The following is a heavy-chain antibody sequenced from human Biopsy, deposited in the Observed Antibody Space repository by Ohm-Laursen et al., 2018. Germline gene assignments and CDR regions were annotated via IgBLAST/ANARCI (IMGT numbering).Heavy chain of an antibody. V-gene: IGHV1-18*01. J-gene: IGHJ4*02. CDR2: ISPYNGNT. Sequence: ASVKVSCKASGYSFISNGISWVRQAPGQGLEWMGWISPYNGNTYSAQNFQGRITMTTDTSTSTAYMELSSLRSEDTAVYYCAADTNVWNVNYWGQGTQVTVSS. CDR1: GYSFISNG. CDR3: AADTNVWNVNY. D-gene: IGHD1-1*01.